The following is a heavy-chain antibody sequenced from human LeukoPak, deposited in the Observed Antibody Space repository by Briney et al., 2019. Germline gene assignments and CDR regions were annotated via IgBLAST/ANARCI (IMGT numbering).Heavy chain of an antibody. V-gene: IGHV3-7*01. J-gene: IGHJ4*02. D-gene: IGHD2-21*01. CDR1: GFIFSNYW. Sequence: PGGSLRLSCVASGFIFSNYWMKWVRQAQGKGLEWGANIKEDGSEKDYVDSVKGRFTISRDNAKYSLYLQMSSLRDEDTAVYYSARGRRDTQFQVFDYWGQGTLVTVSS. CDR2: IKEDGSEK. CDR3: ARGRRDTQFQVFDY.